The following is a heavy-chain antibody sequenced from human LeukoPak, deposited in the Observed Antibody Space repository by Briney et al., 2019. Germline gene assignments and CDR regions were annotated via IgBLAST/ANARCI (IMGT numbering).Heavy chain of an antibody. D-gene: IGHD4-17*01. CDR3: ARTSLGYGDLSP. V-gene: IGHV1-46*01. Sequence: GASVKVSCKASGYTFTSYYMHWVRQAPGQGLEWMGIINPSGGSTSYAQKLQGRVTMTRDTSTSTVYMELSSLRSEDTAVYYCARTSLGYGDLSPWGQGTLVTVSS. CDR2: INPSGGST. CDR1: GYTFTSYY. J-gene: IGHJ5*02.